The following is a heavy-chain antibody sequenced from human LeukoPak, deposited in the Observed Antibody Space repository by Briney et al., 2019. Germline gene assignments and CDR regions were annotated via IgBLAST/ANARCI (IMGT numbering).Heavy chain of an antibody. Sequence: QPGGSLRLSCAVSGFTFDDYAMHWVRQVPGKGLEWVSGINWNSDSIGYADSVKGRFTTSRDNAKNSLYLQMNSLRAEDTAVYYCARGRTFGGVIVRALFDYWGQGTLVTVSS. J-gene: IGHJ4*02. CDR2: INWNSDSI. CDR1: GFTFDDYA. CDR3: ARGRTFGGVIVRALFDY. V-gene: IGHV3-9*01. D-gene: IGHD3-16*02.